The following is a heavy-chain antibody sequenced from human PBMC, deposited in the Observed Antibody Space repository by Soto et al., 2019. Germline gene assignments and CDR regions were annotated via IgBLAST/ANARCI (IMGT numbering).Heavy chain of an antibody. Sequence: ASLKVSCKASGGTFSSYAISWVRQAPGQGLEWMGGIIPIFGTANYAQKFQGRVTITADESTSTAYMELSSLRSEDTAVYYCARANVTMIVGEYYYYYYGMDVWGQGTTVTVSS. D-gene: IGHD3-22*01. CDR3: ARANVTMIVGEYYYYYYGMDV. CDR2: IIPIFGTA. J-gene: IGHJ6*02. CDR1: GGTFSSYA. V-gene: IGHV1-69*13.